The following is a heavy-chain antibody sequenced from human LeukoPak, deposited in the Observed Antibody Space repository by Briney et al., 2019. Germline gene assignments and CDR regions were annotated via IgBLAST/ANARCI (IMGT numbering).Heavy chain of an antibody. CDR3: ARDHGRYFDWLSIHYYYYMDV. CDR2: ISAYNGNT. CDR1: GYTFTSYA. Sequence: ASVKVSCKASGYTFTSYAISWVRQAPGQGLEWMGWISAYNGNTNYAQKLQGRVTMTTDTSTSTAYMELRSLRSDDTAVYYCARDHGRYFDWLSIHYYYYMDVWGKGTTVTISS. D-gene: IGHD3-9*01. J-gene: IGHJ6*03. V-gene: IGHV1-18*01.